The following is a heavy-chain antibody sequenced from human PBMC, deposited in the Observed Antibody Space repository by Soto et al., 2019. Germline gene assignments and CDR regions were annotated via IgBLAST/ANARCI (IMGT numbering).Heavy chain of an antibody. J-gene: IGHJ4*02. D-gene: IGHD3-22*01. CDR1: VGTFRGYY. Sequence: QVYLQQWGAGLLKPSETLSLTCAVHVGTFRGYYGSWIRQPPGKGLEWIGEIDHSGNANYNPSLRSRVTMSLDMSKNQASLRLTSVTAADTAVYYCARGLQWLNYLDNWGQGTPVTVSS. CDR3: ARGLQWLNYLDN. V-gene: IGHV4-34*02. CDR2: IDHSGNA.